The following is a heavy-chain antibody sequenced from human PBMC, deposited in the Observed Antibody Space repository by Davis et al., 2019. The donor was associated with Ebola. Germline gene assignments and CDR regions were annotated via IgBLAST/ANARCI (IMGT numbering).Heavy chain of an antibody. Sequence: GESLKISCKGSGYSFTSYWISWVRQMPGKGLEWMGRIDPSDSYTNYSPSFQGHVTISADKSISTAYLQWSSLKASDTAMYYCARHPITYPHPREFDPWGQGTLVTVSS. CDR1: GYSFTSYW. J-gene: IGHJ5*02. V-gene: IGHV5-10-1*01. CDR2: IDPSDSYT. CDR3: ARHPITYPHPREFDP.